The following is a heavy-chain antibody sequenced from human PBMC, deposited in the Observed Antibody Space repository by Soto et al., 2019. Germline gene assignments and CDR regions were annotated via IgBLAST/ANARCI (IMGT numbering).Heavy chain of an antibody. Sequence: GASVKVSCKVSGYTLTELSMHSVRQAPGKGIEWMGGFDPEDGETIYAQMFQVRVTMTEDTSTDTAYMEMSSLRSEDTAVYYCARSYRAPYDALASWGQGKMVTASS. CDR3: ARSYRAPYDALAS. J-gene: IGHJ3*01. D-gene: IGHD3-10*01. CDR2: FDPEDGET. CDR1: GYTLTELS. V-gene: IGHV1-24*01.